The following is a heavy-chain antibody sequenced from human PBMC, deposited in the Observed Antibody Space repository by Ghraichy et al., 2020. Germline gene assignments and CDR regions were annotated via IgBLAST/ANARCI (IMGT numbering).Heavy chain of an antibody. Sequence: SQTLSLTCAISGDSVSSTSAAWIWIRQSPSRGLEWLGRTYYRSKWYHDYAVSVKSRITINPDTSKNQFSLHLNSVTPEDTAVYYCARGRGDNNNWYRIDYWDQGTLVTVSS. CDR1: GDSVSSTSAA. CDR2: TYYRSKWYH. CDR3: ARGRGDNNNWYRIDY. D-gene: IGHD6-13*01. J-gene: IGHJ4*02. V-gene: IGHV6-1*01.